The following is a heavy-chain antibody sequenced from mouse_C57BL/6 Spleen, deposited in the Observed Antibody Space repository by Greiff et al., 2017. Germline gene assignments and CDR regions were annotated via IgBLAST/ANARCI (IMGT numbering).Heavy chain of an antibody. D-gene: IGHD2-12*01. V-gene: IGHV5-9-1*02. CDR3: TRDDVGFAY. CDR2: ISSGGDYI. Sequence: DVMLVESGEGLVKPGGSLKLSCAASGFTFSSYAMSWVRQTPEKRLEWVAYISSGGDYIYYADTVKGRFTISRDNARNTLYLQMSSLKSEDTAMYYCTRDDVGFAYWGQGTLVTVSA. CDR1: GFTFSSYA. J-gene: IGHJ3*01.